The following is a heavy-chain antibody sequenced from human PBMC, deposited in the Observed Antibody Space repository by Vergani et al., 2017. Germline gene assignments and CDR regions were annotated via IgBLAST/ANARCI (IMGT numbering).Heavy chain of an antibody. CDR3: ARAYSSSWTRWYFDY. D-gene: IGHD6-13*01. CDR2: IYYSGST. Sequence: QVQLQESGPGLVKPSETLSLTCTVSGGSISSYYWSWIRQPPGKGLEWIGYIYYSGSTNYNPSLKSRVTISVDTSKNQFPLKLSSVTAADTAVYYCARAYSSSWTRWYFDYWGQGTLVTVSS. V-gene: IGHV4-59*01. CDR1: GGSISSYY. J-gene: IGHJ4*02.